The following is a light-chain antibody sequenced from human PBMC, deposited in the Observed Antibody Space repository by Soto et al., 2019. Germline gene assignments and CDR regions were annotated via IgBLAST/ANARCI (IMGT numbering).Light chain of an antibody. V-gene: IGLV2-14*01. J-gene: IGLJ2*01. CDR2: DVS. Sequence: QSALTQPASVSGSPGQSITISCTGTSSDVGGYNYLSWYQQHPGKAPKRMIYDVSNRPSEVSNRFSGSKSGNTASLTISGLQAEDEADYYCSSYTSSSTYVVFGGGTKVTVL. CDR1: SSDVGGYNY. CDR3: SSYTSSSTYVV.